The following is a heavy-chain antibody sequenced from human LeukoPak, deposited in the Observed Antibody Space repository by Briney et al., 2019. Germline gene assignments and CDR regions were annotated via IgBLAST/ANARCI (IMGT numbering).Heavy chain of an antibody. Sequence: PSETLSLTCTVSSGSISSYYWNWIRQPPGKGLEWIGYIYYSGSTNYNPSLKSRVTISLDTSKNQFSLKLNSATAADTAVYYCARAARGRRDGYNYVQSFDYWGQGTLVTVSS. CDR3: ARAARGRRDGYNYVQSFDY. J-gene: IGHJ4*02. CDR2: IYYSGST. D-gene: IGHD5-24*01. CDR1: SGSISSYY. V-gene: IGHV4-59*01.